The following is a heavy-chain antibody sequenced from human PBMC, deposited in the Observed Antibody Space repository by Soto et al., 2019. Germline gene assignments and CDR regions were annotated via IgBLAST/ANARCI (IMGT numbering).Heavy chain of an antibody. J-gene: IGHJ4*02. CDR2: IWYDGSNK. Sequence: GGSLRLSCAASGFTFSSYGMHWVRQAPGKGLEWVAVIWYDGSNKYYADSVKGRFTISRDNSKNTLYLQMNSLRAEDTAVYYCARVDREDRDFWQYFDYWGQGTLVTVSS. V-gene: IGHV3-33*01. CDR3: ARVDREDRDFWQYFDY. D-gene: IGHD3-3*01. CDR1: GFTFSSYG.